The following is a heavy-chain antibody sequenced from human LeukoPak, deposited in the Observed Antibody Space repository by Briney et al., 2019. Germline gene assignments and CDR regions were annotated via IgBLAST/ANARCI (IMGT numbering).Heavy chain of an antibody. CDR1: GGSISSYY. CDR2: IYYSGSI. CDR3: AREENWFDP. Sequence: SETLSLTCTVSGGSISSYYWSWIRQPPGKGLEWIGYIYYSGSINYNPSLKSRVTISVDTSKNQFSLKLSSVTAADTAVYYCAREENWFDPWGQGTLVTVSS. J-gene: IGHJ5*02. V-gene: IGHV4-59*01.